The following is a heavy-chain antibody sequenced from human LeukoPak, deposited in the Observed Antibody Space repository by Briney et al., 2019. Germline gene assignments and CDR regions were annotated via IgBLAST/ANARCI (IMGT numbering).Heavy chain of an antibody. V-gene: IGHV3-23*01. CDR3: AKATLATTYFDS. J-gene: IGHJ4*02. Sequence: GGSLRLSWAASGLTFSTYAMGWVRQAPGMGLEWVSAISGRGDTTFYADSVKGRFTVSRDNSKNTLYLQVNSLRAEDTAVYYCAKATLATTYFDSWGQGTLVTVPS. D-gene: IGHD5-24*01. CDR2: ISGRGDTT. CDR1: GLTFSTYA.